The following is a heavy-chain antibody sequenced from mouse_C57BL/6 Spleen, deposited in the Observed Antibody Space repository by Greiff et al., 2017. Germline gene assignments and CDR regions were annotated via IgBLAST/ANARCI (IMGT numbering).Heavy chain of an antibody. D-gene: IGHD2-5*01. V-gene: IGHV1-42*01. CDR2: INPSTGGT. CDR3: AGYSNSWFAY. CDR1: GYSFTGYY. J-gene: IGHJ3*01. Sequence: EVQLQQSGPELVKPGASVKISCKASGYSFTGYYMNWVKQSPEKSLEWIGEINPSTGGTTYNQKFKAKATLTVDKSSSTAYMQLKSLTSEDSAVYYCAGYSNSWFAYWGQGTLVTVSA.